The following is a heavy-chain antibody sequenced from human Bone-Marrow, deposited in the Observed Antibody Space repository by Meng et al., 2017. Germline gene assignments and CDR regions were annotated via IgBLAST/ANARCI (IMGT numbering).Heavy chain of an antibody. CDR2: IKRNSDGGTI. CDR3: ATGAAAADH. J-gene: IGHJ4*02. Sequence: GELVEFGGGLVKPGGLLSLACVVSGGTFRNFWMTWVRQAPGKGLEWVGRIKRNSDGGTIDYAAPVKGRFTISRDDSKNTLYLQMDSLITEDTAVYFCATGAAAADHWGQGTLVTVSS. V-gene: IGHV3-15*01. CDR1: GGTFRNFW. D-gene: IGHD6-13*01.